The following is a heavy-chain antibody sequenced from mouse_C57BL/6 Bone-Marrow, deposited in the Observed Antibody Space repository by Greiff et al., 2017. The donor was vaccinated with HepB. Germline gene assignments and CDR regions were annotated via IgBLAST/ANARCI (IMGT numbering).Heavy chain of an antibody. CDR1: GYTFTSYG. CDR3: ASPLITTVVATSYWYFDV. Sequence: VQLQQSGAELARPGASVKLSCKASGYTFTSYGISWVKQRTGQGLEWIGEIYPRSGNTYYNEKFKGKATLTADKSSSTAYIELRSLTSEDSAVYFCASPLITTVVATSYWYFDVWGTGTTVTVSS. CDR2: IYPRSGNT. D-gene: IGHD1-1*01. V-gene: IGHV1-81*01. J-gene: IGHJ1*03.